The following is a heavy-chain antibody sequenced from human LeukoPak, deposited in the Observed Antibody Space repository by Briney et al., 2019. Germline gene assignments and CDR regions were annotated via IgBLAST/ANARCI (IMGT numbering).Heavy chain of an antibody. Sequence: SVKVSCKASGGTFSSYAISWVRQAPGQGLEWMGGIIPIFGTANYAQKFQGRVTITTDESTSTAYMEPSSLRSEDTAVYYCARDPWSSGGFDHWGQGTLVTVSS. CDR3: ARDPWSSGGFDH. D-gene: IGHD3-10*01. CDR2: IIPIFGTA. CDR1: GGTFSSYA. V-gene: IGHV1-69*05. J-gene: IGHJ4*02.